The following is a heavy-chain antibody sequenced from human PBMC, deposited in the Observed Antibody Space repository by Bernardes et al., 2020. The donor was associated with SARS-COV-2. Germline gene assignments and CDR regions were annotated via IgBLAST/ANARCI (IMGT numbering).Heavy chain of an antibody. CDR2: IGTAGDT. J-gene: IGHJ3*02. CDR1: GFTFRSYD. Sequence: GGSLRLSCAASGFTFRSYDMHWVRQATGQGLEWVSAIGTAGDTYYPGSVKGRFTISRENAKNSLYLQMNSLRAGDTAVYYCARSMFYGSGSYPGHGDAFDIWGQGTMVTVSS. D-gene: IGHD3-10*01. V-gene: IGHV3-13*01. CDR3: ARSMFYGSGSYPGHGDAFDI.